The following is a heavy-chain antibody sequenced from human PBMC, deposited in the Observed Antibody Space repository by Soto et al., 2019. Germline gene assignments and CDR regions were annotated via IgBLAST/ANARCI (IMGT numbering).Heavy chain of an antibody. CDR2: FLASGGNT. CDR3: ARFRRNYFDY. Sequence: GASVKVSCKASGYSFFSYYIHWVRQAPGQGLEWMGRFLASGGNTFYAQRFRGRVSMTRDTSSTNTVSLELTSLTSDDTAVYFCARFRRNYFDYWGQGTQVTVSS. V-gene: IGHV1-46*01. J-gene: IGHJ4*02. CDR1: GYSFFSYY. D-gene: IGHD3-10*01.